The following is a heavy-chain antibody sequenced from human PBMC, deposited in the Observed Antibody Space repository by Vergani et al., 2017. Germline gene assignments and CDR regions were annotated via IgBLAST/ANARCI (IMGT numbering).Heavy chain of an antibody. Sequence: EVQLVQSGAEVKKPGESLKISCKGSGYSFTSYGIGWGRQMPGKGREWMGIIYPGDSDTGNSPSFQGQVTISAVKSSSPAYLQWSSLKASDTAMYYCARRVPRPDYYYGMDVWGQGTTVTVSS. J-gene: IGHJ6*02. CDR2: IYPGDSDT. CDR3: ARRVPRPDYYYGMDV. CDR1: GYSFTSYG. V-gene: IGHV5-51*01.